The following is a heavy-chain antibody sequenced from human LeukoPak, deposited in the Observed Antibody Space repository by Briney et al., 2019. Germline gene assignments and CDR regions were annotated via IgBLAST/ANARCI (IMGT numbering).Heavy chain of an antibody. Sequence: PSETLSLTCTVSGGSISSSSYYWGWIRQPPGKGLEWIGSIYYSGSTNYNPSLKSRVTISVDTSKNQFSLKLSSVTAADTAVYYCAREGYCSGGSCYFSRYYYYMDVWGKGTTVTISS. CDR3: AREGYCSGGSCYFSRYYYYMDV. V-gene: IGHV4-39*07. CDR2: IYYSGST. J-gene: IGHJ6*03. D-gene: IGHD2-15*01. CDR1: GGSISSSSYY.